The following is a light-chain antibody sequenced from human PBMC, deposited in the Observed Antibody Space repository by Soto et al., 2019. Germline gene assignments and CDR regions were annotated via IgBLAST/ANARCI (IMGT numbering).Light chain of an antibody. J-gene: IGKJ4*01. V-gene: IGKV3-15*01. CDR1: QSVSRN. CDR3: QQYNNWLLT. CDR2: GAS. Sequence: IVMTQSPATLSVSPLYRATLSCRASQSVSRNLAWYQQKPGQAPRLLIYGASTRATGVPATFSGSASGTEFTLTISSLQSEDFAVYYCQQYNNWLLTFGGGTKV.